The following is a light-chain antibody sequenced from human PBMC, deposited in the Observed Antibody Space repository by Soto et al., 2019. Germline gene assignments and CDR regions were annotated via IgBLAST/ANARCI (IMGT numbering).Light chain of an antibody. CDR3: QSYDSNLSVV. CDR2: GNS. Sequence: QSVLTQPPSVSGAPGQRVTISCTGSSSNIGAGYDVHWYQQLPGTAPKLLIYGNSNRPSGVPDRFSGSKSGPSASLAITGXXXXXXXDYYCQSYDSNLSVVFGGGTKVTV. V-gene: IGLV1-40*01. J-gene: IGLJ2*01. CDR1: SSNIGAGYD.